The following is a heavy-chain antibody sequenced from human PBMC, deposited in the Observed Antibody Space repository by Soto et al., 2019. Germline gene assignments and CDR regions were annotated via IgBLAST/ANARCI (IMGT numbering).Heavy chain of an antibody. J-gene: IGHJ5*02. Sequence: QVQLQESGPGLVKPSQTLSLTCTVSGRPVSSGGYYWTWIRQHPGRGLEWIGYIYHIGSPSYKPSLENRLTISLDTSKNQFSLNLTSVTAADTAIYYCVRDRALDSSGHWFDTWGQGILVTVSS. D-gene: IGHD6-19*01. CDR2: IYHIGSP. CDR1: GRPVSSGGYY. CDR3: VRDRALDSSGHWFDT. V-gene: IGHV4-31*03.